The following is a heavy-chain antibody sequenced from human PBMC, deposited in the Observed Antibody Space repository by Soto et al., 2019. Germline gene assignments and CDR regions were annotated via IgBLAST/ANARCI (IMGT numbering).Heavy chain of an antibody. J-gene: IGHJ5*02. Sequence: QVQLVESGGGVVQPGTSLRLSCAASGFRFKSFVMHWVRQAPGKGLEWVAFTSYDGNNKDYGDSVKGRFTVSSDNTQNTLHLQMDFLRPEDTALYYCARWGTTGGFHLWGQGTLVSGAS. CDR1: GFRFKSFV. CDR2: TSYDGNNK. V-gene: IGHV3-30*19. D-gene: IGHD4-17*01. CDR3: ARWGTTGGFHL.